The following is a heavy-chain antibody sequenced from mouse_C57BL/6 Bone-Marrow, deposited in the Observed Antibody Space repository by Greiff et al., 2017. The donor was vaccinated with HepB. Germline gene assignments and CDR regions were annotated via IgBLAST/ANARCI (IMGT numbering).Heavy chain of an antibody. CDR1: CYTFTSYG. CDR3: AKEGGFYYDSSCENY. CDR2: IYPRSGNT. V-gene: IGHV1-81*01. Sequence: QVQLQQSGAELAWPGASVKLSCKASCYTFTSYGISWVKQRTGQGLEWIGEIYPRSGNTYYNEKFKGKATLTADKSSSTAYMELRSLTSEDSAVYFCAKEGGFYYDSSCENYWGQGTTPTVSS. J-gene: IGHJ2*01. D-gene: IGHD1-1*01.